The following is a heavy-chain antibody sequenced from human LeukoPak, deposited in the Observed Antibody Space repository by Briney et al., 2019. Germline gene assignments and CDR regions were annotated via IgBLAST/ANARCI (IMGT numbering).Heavy chain of an antibody. CDR3: VRHGLGSTWFGFDY. CDR1: GGIFTSYW. CDR2: IYPGDSET. V-gene: IGHV5-51*01. Sequence: GEALKISFKGAGGIFTSYWGGWLGRMAGREVEEMGSIYPGDSETRYSPSLQGTVTTSADQSTRTVYMQWSRLKASDSAMYYCVRHGLGSTWFGFDYWGQGTLVTVSS. J-gene: IGHJ4*02. D-gene: IGHD6-13*01.